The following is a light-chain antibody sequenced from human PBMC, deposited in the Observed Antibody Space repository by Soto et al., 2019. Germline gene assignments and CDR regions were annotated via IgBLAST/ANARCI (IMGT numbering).Light chain of an antibody. CDR2: GNS. Sequence: QSVLTQPPSVSGAPGQRVTISCTGSSSNIGAGYDVHWYQQLPGTAPKLLIYGNSNRPSGVPDRFSGSKSGTSASLAITGLQAEDVAVYRRPPYATRLRCYVLGPGPKVTV. CDR1: SSNIGAGYD. J-gene: IGLJ1*01. V-gene: IGLV1-40*01. CDR3: PPYATRLRCYV.